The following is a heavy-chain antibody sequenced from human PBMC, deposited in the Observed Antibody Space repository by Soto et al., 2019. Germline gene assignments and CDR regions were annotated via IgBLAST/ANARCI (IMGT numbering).Heavy chain of an antibody. D-gene: IGHD1-1*01. CDR2: ISAHNGNT. J-gene: IGHJ4*02. V-gene: IGHV1-18*01. Sequence: QVHLVQSGAEVKKPGASVKVSCKGSGYAFTTYGITWVRQAPGQGLEWMGWISAHNGNTNYAQKLQRRVTVTRDTSTSTAYMELRSLRSVGPAVYYCARGRYGDYWGQGALVSVSS. CDR1: GYAFTTYG. CDR3: ARGRYGDY.